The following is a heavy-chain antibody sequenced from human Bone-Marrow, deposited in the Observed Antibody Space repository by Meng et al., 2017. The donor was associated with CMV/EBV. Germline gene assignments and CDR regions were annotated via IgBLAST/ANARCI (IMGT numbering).Heavy chain of an antibody. CDR2: INHSGST. CDR3: ARGGGVWHNWNYDYWFDP. Sequence: GSFIGYYWSWIRQPPGKGLEWIGEINHSGSTNYNPSLKSRVTISVDTSKNQFSLKLSSVTAADTAVYYCARGGGVWHNWNYDYWFDPWGQGTLVTVSS. CDR1: GSFIGYY. D-gene: IGHD1-7*01. J-gene: IGHJ5*02. V-gene: IGHV4-34*01.